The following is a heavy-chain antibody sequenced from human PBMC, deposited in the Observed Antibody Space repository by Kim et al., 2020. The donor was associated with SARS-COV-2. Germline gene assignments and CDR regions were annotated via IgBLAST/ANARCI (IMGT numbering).Heavy chain of an antibody. D-gene: IGHD3-10*01. Sequence: SETLSLTCTVSGGSISSSSYYWGWIRQPPGKGLEWIGSIYYSGSTYYNPSLKSRVTISVDTSKNQFSLKLSSVTAADTAVYYCAIIRGSGSYSWFDPWGQGTLVTVSS. CDR1: GGSISSSSYY. CDR2: IYYSGST. J-gene: IGHJ5*02. CDR3: AIIRGSGSYSWFDP. V-gene: IGHV4-39*01.